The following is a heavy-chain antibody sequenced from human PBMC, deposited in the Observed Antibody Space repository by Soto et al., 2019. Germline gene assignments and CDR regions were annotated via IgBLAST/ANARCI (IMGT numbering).Heavy chain of an antibody. CDR3: AKDTYYYSTTGYSIFDN. J-gene: IGHJ4*02. CDR2: VSYDGSNK. CDR1: GFTFSSYG. Sequence: QVQLVESGGGVVQPGRSLRLSCEASGFTFSSYGMHWVRQAPGKGLEWVAVVSYDGSNKNYADSVKGRFTISRDNSKNTLYLQMNSLRAEDKAVDYSAKDTYYYSTTGYSIFDNWGQGTLVTVSS. V-gene: IGHV3-30*18. D-gene: IGHD3-22*01.